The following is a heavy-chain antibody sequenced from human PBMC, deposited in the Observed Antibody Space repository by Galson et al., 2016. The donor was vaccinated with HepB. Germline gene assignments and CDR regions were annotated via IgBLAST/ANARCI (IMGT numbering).Heavy chain of an antibody. CDR2: ISPYNGHT. J-gene: IGHJ6*02. CDR3: ARAAYCSGVSCYSEGLDV. V-gene: IGHV1-18*01. D-gene: IGHD2-15*01. Sequence: PGQGPEWMGWISPYNGHTNYAQSLQGRVTLTTDRITSTAYMELRGLISDDTAVYYCARAAYCSGVSCYSEGLDVWGQGTPVTVSS.